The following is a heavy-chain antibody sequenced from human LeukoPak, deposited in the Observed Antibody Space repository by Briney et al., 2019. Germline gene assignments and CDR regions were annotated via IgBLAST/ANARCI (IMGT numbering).Heavy chain of an antibody. CDR2: INHSGST. D-gene: IGHD6-19*01. J-gene: IGHJ4*02. V-gene: IGHV4-34*01. CDR1: GGSFSGYY. CDR3: ARGSREQWLDY. Sequence: SETLSLTCAVYGGSFSGYYWSWIRQPPGKGLEWIGEINHSGSTNYNPSLKSRVTISVDTSKNQFSLKLSSVTAADTAVYFCARGSREQWLDYWGQGTLDTVSS.